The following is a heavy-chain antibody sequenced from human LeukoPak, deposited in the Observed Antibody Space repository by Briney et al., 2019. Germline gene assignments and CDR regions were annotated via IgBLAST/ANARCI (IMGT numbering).Heavy chain of an antibody. D-gene: IGHD5-12*01. CDR2: IKTDGSEK. CDR1: GFTFSIYW. Sequence: GGSLRLSCAASGFTFSIYWMSWVRQAPGKGLEWVANIKTDGSEKRYVDSVKGRFTISRDNAKNSLYLQMNSLRAEDTAVYYCARGEWLRSPDYWGRGTLVTVSS. V-gene: IGHV3-7*01. J-gene: IGHJ4*02. CDR3: ARGEWLRSPDY.